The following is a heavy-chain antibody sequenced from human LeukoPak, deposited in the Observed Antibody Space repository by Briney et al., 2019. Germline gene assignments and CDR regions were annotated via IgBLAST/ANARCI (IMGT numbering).Heavy chain of an antibody. CDR1: GFTFSSYS. Sequence: PGGSLRLSCAASGFTFSSYSMNWVRQAPGKGLEWVSSISSSSSYIYYADSVKGRFTISRDNAKNSLYLQMNSLRAEDTAVYYCARDGLIGYEDEEYYFDYWGQGTLVTVSS. CDR2: ISSSSSYI. D-gene: IGHD5-12*01. J-gene: IGHJ4*02. CDR3: ARDGLIGYEDEEYYFDY. V-gene: IGHV3-21*01.